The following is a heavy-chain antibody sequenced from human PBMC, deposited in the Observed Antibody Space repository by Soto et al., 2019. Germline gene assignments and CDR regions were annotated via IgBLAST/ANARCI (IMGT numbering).Heavy chain of an antibody. D-gene: IGHD2-15*01. CDR2: ICWNSGSI. J-gene: IGHJ4*02. V-gene: IGHV3-9*01. Sequence: DVQLVESGGGLVQPGRSLRLSCAASGFTFDDYAMHWVRQAPGKGLEWISGICWNSGSIGYADSVKGRFTISRDNAKNSLYLQMNSLRAEDTALYYCAKGPFQDMATIVVVVTGYFDYWGQGTLVTVSS. CDR3: AKGPFQDMATIVVVVTGYFDY. CDR1: GFTFDDYA.